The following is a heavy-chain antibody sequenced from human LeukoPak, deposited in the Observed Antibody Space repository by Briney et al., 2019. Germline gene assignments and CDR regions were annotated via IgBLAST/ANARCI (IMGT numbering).Heavy chain of an antibody. J-gene: IGHJ3*02. D-gene: IGHD3-3*01. V-gene: IGHV4-59*01. Sequence: PSETLSLTCTVSGGSISNYHWSWIRQPPGKGLEWIAYINYSGSTNYNPSLKSRVTISVDTSKNHFSLTLSSVTAADTAVYYCARFGGPHAFDIWGQGTMVTVSS. CDR1: GGSISNYH. CDR3: ARFGGPHAFDI. CDR2: INYSGST.